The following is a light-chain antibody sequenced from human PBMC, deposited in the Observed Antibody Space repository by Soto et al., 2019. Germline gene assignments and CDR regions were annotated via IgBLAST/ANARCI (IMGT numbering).Light chain of an antibody. Sequence: EIVMTQSPATLSLSPGERVTLFCRASQSISGNLAWYQHKSGQAPRLLIYAASIRATGIAARFSGSGSGTEFTLSISSLQSEDFAVYYCHHYNKWPQMGEGYTFGQGTKLEIK. J-gene: IGKJ2*01. CDR3: HHYNKWPQMGEGYT. V-gene: IGKV3-15*01. CDR1: QSISGN. CDR2: AAS.